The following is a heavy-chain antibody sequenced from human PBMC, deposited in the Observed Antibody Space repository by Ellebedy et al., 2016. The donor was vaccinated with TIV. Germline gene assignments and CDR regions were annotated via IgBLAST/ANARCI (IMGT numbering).Heavy chain of an antibody. CDR1: GFSFSTYG. Sequence: GGSLRLXXAASGFSFSTYGRHWVRQAPGKGLEWAALISYDGSNKYYADSVKGRFTISRDTSKNTLYLQMNSLRAEDTAVYYCARRGDQFEYWGQGTLVTVSS. J-gene: IGHJ4*02. V-gene: IGHV3-30*03. CDR2: ISYDGSNK. D-gene: IGHD2-21*02. CDR3: ARRGDQFEY.